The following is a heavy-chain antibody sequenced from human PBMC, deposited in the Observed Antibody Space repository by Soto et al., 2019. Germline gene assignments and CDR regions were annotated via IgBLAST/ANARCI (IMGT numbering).Heavy chain of an antibody. J-gene: IGHJ6*02. CDR2: INPNSGGT. V-gene: IGHV1-2*04. Sequence: ASVKVSCKASGYTFTGYYMHWVRQAPGQGLEWMGWINPNSGGTNYAQKFQGWVTMTRDTSISTAYMELSRLRSDDTAVYYCARDPRQSGGYYYYVMSVWGQGTTVTVSS. CDR1: GYTFTGYY. CDR3: ARDPRQSGGYYYYVMSV. D-gene: IGHD6-25*01.